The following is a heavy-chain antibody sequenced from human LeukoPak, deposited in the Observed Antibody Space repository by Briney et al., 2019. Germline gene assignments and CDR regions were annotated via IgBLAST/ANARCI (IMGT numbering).Heavy chain of an antibody. CDR2: ISAYNGNT. CDR3: ARWYYYDSSGYLLDY. V-gene: IGHV1-18*04. CDR1: GYTFTGYY. J-gene: IGHJ4*02. Sequence: ASVKVSCKASGYTFTGYYMHWARQAPGQGLEWMGWISAYNGNTNYAQKLQGRVTMTTDTSTSTAYMELRSLRSDDTAVYYCARWYYYDSSGYLLDYWGQGTLVTVSS. D-gene: IGHD3-22*01.